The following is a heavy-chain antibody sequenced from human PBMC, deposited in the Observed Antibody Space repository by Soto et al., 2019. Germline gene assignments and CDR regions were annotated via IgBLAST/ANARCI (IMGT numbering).Heavy chain of an antibody. CDR2: ISYDGSNK. D-gene: IGHD1-26*01. CDR3: AKVTFSGDYYYSYGLDV. V-gene: IGHV3-30*18. Sequence: PGGSLRLSCAASGFTFSAYGMHWVRQAPGKGLEWVAVISYDGSNKYYADSVKGRFTISRDNSENTLYLQMNSLRAEDTAVYFCAKVTFSGDYYYSYGLDVWGQGTTVTVSS. CDR1: GFTFSAYG. J-gene: IGHJ6*02.